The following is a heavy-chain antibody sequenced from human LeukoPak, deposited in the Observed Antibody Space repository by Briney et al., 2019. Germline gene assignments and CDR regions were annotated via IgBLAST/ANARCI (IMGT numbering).Heavy chain of an antibody. D-gene: IGHD1/OR15-1a*01. V-gene: IGHV3-66*01. CDR3: TKNTHDY. CDR2: IYSGGST. J-gene: IGHJ4*02. Sequence: GGSLRLSCAASGFTVSSNYMSWVRQAPGKGLEWVSVIYSGGSTYYADSVKGRFAISRDSSKNTLYLQMNSLRYEDTAVYYCTKNTHDYWGQGTLVTVSS. CDR1: GFTVSSNY.